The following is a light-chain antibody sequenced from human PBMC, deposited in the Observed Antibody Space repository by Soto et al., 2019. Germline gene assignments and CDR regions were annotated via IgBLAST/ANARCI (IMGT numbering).Light chain of an antibody. V-gene: IGLV2-14*01. CDR2: DVS. CDR1: SNDVSDYNY. J-gene: IGLJ2*01. Sequence: QSALTQPASVSGSPGQSITISCTGTSNDVSDYNYVSWYQQHPGKAPKLIIYDVSNRPSGVSNRLSGSKSGNTASLTISGLQAEDGADYYCSSYRGRILGFGGGTKLTVL. CDR3: SSYRGRILG.